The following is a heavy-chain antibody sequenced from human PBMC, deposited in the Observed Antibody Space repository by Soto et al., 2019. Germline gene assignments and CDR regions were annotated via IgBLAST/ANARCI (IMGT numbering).Heavy chain of an antibody. CDR1: GFTFSNYA. CDR2: ISSSGGST. CDR3: AKNQHAMAHDY. Sequence: GGSMRVSSAASGFTFSNYAMSWVRQAPGKELEWVSSISSSGGSTDYADSVKGRFTISRDNSQNTLNLQMNSLRAEDTAIYFCAKNQHAMAHDYWGPGTLVTVSS. D-gene: IGHD2-8*01. V-gene: IGHV3-23*01. J-gene: IGHJ4*02.